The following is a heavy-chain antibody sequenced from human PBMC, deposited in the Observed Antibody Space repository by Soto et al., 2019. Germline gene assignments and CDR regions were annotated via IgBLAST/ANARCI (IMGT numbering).Heavy chain of an antibody. CDR3: ARDSRGYSYGVDY. CDR1: GGTFGSYA. CDR2: IIPIFGTA. V-gene: IGHV1-69*06. D-gene: IGHD5-18*01. Sequence: SVKVSCKASGGTFGSYAISWVRQAPGQGLEWMGGIIPIFGTANYAQKFQGRVTITADKSTSTAYMELSSLRSEDTAVYYCARDSRGYSYGVDYWGQGTLVTVSS. J-gene: IGHJ4*02.